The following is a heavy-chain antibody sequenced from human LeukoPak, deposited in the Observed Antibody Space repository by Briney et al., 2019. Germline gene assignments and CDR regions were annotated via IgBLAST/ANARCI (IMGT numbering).Heavy chain of an antibody. Sequence: PSQTLSLTCTVSGGSISSYYWSWIRQPPGKGLEWIGYIYYSGSTNYIPSLKSRGTISVDTSKNQFSLTLSSVTAADTAVYYCARLYTTVTTNYFDYWGQGTLVTVSS. D-gene: IGHD4-17*01. CDR2: IYYSGST. V-gene: IGHV4-59*08. J-gene: IGHJ4*02. CDR3: ARLYTTVTTNYFDY. CDR1: GGSISSYY.